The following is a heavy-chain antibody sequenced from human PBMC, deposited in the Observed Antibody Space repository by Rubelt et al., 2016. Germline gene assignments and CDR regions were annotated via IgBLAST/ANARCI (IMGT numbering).Heavy chain of an antibody. J-gene: IGHJ4*02. D-gene: IGHD6-19*01. V-gene: IGHV4-38-2*02. Sequence: QVQLQESGPGLVKPSETLSLTCTVSGYSISSGYYWGWIRQPPGKGLEWIGYIYYSGGTYYNPSLKSRVTISVDTSKNQCSLKLSSVTAADTAVYYCARHIAVAGLYDYWGQGTLVTVSS. CDR1: GYSISSGYY. CDR2: IYYSGGT. CDR3: ARHIAVAGLYDY.